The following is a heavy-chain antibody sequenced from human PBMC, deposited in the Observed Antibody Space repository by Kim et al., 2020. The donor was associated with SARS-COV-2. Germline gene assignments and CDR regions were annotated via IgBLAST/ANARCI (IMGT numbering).Heavy chain of an antibody. J-gene: IGHJ6*02. V-gene: IGHV1-46*01. D-gene: IGHD3-9*01. Sequence: ASVKVSCKASGYTFTSYYMHWVRQAPGQGLEWMGIINPSGGSTSYAQKFQGRVTMTRDTSTSTVYMELSSLRSEDTAVYYCARDSSPRRYFDWLYPEGYYYYGMDVWGQGTTVTVSS. CDR1: GYTFTSYY. CDR2: INPSGGST. CDR3: ARDSSPRRYFDWLYPEGYYYYGMDV.